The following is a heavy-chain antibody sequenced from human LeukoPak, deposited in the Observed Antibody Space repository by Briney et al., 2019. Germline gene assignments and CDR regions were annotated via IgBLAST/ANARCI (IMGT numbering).Heavy chain of an antibody. CDR3: ARDYGPAFDY. D-gene: IGHD3-10*01. V-gene: IGHV4-61*02. CDR1: GGSISSGSYY. J-gene: IGHJ4*02. CDR2: ISTSGST. Sequence: SETLSLTCTVSGGSISSGSYYWSWIRQPAGRGLEWIGRISTSGSTNYNPSLKSRVTISVDTSKDQFSLQLNSVTPEDTAVYYCARDYGPAFDYWGQGTLVTVSS.